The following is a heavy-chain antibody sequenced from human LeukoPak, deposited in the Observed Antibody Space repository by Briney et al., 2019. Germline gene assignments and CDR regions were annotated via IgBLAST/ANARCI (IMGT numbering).Heavy chain of an antibody. CDR3: ARVSFWSGYSDEYYMDV. J-gene: IGHJ6*03. Sequence: ASVKVSCKASGYTFTRYDINWVRQATGQGLEWMGWMNPNSGNTGYAQKFQGRVTMTRNTSISTAYMELSSLRSEDTAVYYCARVSFWSGYSDEYYMDVWGKGTTVTVSS. V-gene: IGHV1-8*01. CDR2: MNPNSGNT. CDR1: GYTFTRYD. D-gene: IGHD3-3*01.